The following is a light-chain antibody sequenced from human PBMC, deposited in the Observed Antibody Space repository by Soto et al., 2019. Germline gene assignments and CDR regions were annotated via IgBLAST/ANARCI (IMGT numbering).Light chain of an antibody. V-gene: IGLV4-69*01. CDR3: QTWGTGIHVV. CDR2: LNSDGSH. CDR1: RGHSSYA. J-gene: IGLJ2*01. Sequence: QLVLTQSPSASASLGASVKLTCTLSRGHSSYAIAWHQQQPEKGPRYLMKLNSDGSHSKGDGIPDRFSGSSSGAERYLTISSLQSEDEADCYCQTWGTGIHVVFGGGTKLTVL.